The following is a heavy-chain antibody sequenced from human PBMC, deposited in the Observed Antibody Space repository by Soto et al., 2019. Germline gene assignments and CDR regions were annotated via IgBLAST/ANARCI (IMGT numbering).Heavy chain of an antibody. J-gene: IGHJ4*02. CDR3: AKGPVQSTYYYDSSGYYFDY. V-gene: IGHV3-30*18. CDR2: ISYDGSNK. CDR1: GFTFSSYG. Sequence: GGSLRLSCAASGFTFSSYGMHWVRQAPGKGLEWVAVISYDGSNKYYADSVKGRFTISRDNSKNTLYLQMNSLRAEDTVVYYCAKGPVQSTYYYDSSGYYFDYWGQGTLVTVSS. D-gene: IGHD3-22*01.